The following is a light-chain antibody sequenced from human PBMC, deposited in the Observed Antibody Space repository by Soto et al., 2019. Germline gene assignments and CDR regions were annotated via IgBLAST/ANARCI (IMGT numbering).Light chain of an antibody. J-gene: IGLJ1*01. CDR2: GGF. CDR1: SSDVGGSGL. Sequence: QSALTQPASVSGSPAQSITISCTGSSSDVGGSGLVSWYQFHPGKAPKLLIFGGFKRPSGVSNRFSASKSGNTASLTISGLQAEDEADYYCSSYTSTSSLGVFGTGTKVTVL. CDR3: SSYTSTSSLGV. V-gene: IGLV2-14*02.